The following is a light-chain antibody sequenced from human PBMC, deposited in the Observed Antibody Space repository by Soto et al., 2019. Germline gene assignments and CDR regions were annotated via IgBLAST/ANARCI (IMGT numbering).Light chain of an antibody. V-gene: IGKV2-30*01. Sequence: DIVMTQSPLSLPVTLGQPASISCRSSQSLVYSDGNTYLTWFQQRPGQSPRRLIHQVSERDSGLPDRFSGSGSGTDFTLIISRVEAEDVGVYYCMQGTDWPPYTFGQGTKLEIK. CDR3: MQGTDWPPYT. J-gene: IGKJ2*01. CDR1: QSLVYSDGNTY. CDR2: QVS.